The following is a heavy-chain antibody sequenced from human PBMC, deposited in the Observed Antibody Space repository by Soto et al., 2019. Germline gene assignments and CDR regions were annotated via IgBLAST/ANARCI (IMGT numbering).Heavy chain of an antibody. V-gene: IGHV1-2*04. CDR1: GYTFTGYY. CDR3: ARGHEGSSWYLDDY. D-gene: IGHD6-13*01. J-gene: IGHJ4*02. CDR2: INPNSGGT. Sequence: ASVKVSCKASGYTFTGYYMHWVRQAPGQGLEWMGWINPNSGGTNYAQKFQGWVTMTRDTSISTAYMELSRLRSDDTAVYYCARGHEGSSWYLDDYWGQGTLVTVSS.